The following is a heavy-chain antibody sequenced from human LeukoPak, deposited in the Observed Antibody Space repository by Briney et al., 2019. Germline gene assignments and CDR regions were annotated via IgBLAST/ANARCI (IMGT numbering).Heavy chain of an antibody. J-gene: IGHJ4*02. CDR3: AKPSGSGVDY. D-gene: IGHD1-26*01. CDR2: IRSDGYHT. CDR1: GFALEDYA. V-gene: IGHV3-30*02. Sequence: PGGSRRLSCGPSGFALEDYAMHWVRQAPGKGLEWVAFIRSDGYHTYYTDSVKGRFIITRDNFKNTLYLQMNSLRLEDMAVYYCAKPSGSGVDYWGRGTRVTVSS.